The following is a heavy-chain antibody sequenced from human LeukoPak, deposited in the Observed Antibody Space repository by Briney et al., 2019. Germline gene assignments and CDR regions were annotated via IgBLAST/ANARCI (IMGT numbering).Heavy chain of an antibody. CDR2: ISSSSSTI. CDR1: GFTFSSYS. J-gene: IGHJ4*02. D-gene: IGHD1-1*01. V-gene: IGHV3-48*04. CDR3: AREIGTPFDY. Sequence: GGSLRLSCAASGFTFSSYSMNWVRQAPGKGLEWVSYISSSSSTIYYADSVKGRFTISRDNAKNSLYLQMNSLRAEDTAVYYCAREIGTPFDYWGQGTLVTVSS.